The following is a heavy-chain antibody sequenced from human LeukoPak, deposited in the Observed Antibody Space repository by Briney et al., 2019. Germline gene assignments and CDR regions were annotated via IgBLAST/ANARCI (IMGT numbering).Heavy chain of an antibody. J-gene: IGHJ4*02. CDR1: GYSFPTYW. Sequence: GESLKISCKGSGYSFPTYWIAWVRQMPGKGLEWMGIIYPDESNIRYSPSFQGQVTISADKSISTAYLQWSSLKASDSAMYYCARPPSRGYSSSFEYWGQGTLVTVSS. D-gene: IGHD2-2*03. CDR3: ARPPSRGYSSSFEY. CDR2: IYPDESNI. V-gene: IGHV5-51*01.